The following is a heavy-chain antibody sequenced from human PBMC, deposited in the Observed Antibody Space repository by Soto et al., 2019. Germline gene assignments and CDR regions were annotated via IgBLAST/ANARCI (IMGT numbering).Heavy chain of an antibody. CDR3: ARDPSSGFFNPENYFDY. CDR1: GFTFSSYW. J-gene: IGHJ4*02. D-gene: IGHD3-22*01. Sequence: LRLSCAASGFTFSSYWMSWVRQAPGKGLEWVANIKQDGSEKYYVDSVKGRFTISRDNAKNSLYLQMNSLRAEDTAVYYCARDPSSGFFNPENYFDYWGQGTLVTVSS. V-gene: IGHV3-7*03. CDR2: IKQDGSEK.